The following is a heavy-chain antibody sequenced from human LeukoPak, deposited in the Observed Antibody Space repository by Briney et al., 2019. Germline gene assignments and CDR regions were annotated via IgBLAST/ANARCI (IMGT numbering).Heavy chain of an antibody. J-gene: IGHJ4*02. V-gene: IGHV1-2*02. CDR2: INPDSGGT. Sequence: ASVKVSCKASGYTFTGYYMHWVRQAPGQGLEWMGWINPDSGGTNYAQKFQGRVSMTRDTSISTAYMELSRLKSDDTAVYYCARDGGLDYWGREPWSPSPQ. CDR3: ARDGGLDY. D-gene: IGHD3-16*01. CDR1: GYTFTGYY.